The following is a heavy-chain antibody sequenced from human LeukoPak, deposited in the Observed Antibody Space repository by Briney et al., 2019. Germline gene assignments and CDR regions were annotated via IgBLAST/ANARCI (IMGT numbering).Heavy chain of an antibody. CDR1: GGSFSAYY. D-gene: IGHD1/OR15-1a*01. CDR2: INHSGST. J-gene: IGHJ4*02. V-gene: IGHV4-34*01. Sequence: PSETLSLTCAVYGGSFSAYYWSWIREPPGKGLEWIGEINHSGSTNYNPSLKNRVNLSVDTSKNHFSLRLSSVTAADTAVYFCARGFANSDYFDYWGQGTLVTVSS. CDR3: ARGFANSDYFDY.